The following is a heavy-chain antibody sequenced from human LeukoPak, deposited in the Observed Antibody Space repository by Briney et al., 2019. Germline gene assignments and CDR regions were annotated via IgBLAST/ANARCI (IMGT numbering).Heavy chain of an antibody. CDR2: IVVGSGHR. CDR1: GFTFTSSA. D-gene: IGHD4-17*01. J-gene: IGHJ4*02. V-gene: IGHV1-58*01. Sequence: ASVKVSCKASGFTFTSSAVQWVRQARGQRLEWIGWIVVGSGHRNYAQKFQERVTITRDMPTSTAYMEPSSLRSEDTAVYYCAALSSPRYHGDYEGFDYWGQGTLVTVSS. CDR3: AALSSPRYHGDYEGFDY.